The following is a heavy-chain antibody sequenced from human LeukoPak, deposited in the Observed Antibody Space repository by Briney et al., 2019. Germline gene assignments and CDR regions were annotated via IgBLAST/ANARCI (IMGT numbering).Heavy chain of an antibody. J-gene: IGHJ4*02. V-gene: IGHV4-34*01. CDR1: GGSISSYY. D-gene: IGHD6-19*01. Sequence: LETLSLTCTVSGGSISSYYWSWIRQPPGKGLEWIGEINHSGSTNYNPSLKSRVTISVDTSKNQFSLKLSSVTAADTAVYYCARVSGWYFGFDYWGQGTLVTVSS. CDR3: ARVSGWYFGFDY. CDR2: INHSGST.